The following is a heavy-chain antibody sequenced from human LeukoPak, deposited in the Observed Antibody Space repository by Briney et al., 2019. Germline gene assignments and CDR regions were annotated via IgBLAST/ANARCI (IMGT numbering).Heavy chain of an antibody. CDR3: ARQPYSYGYFDY. V-gene: IGHV3-21*01. CDR2: ISSSSSYI. CDR1: GFTLSHYA. Sequence: PGGSLRLSCSMSGFTLSHYAMSWVRQAPGKGLEWVSSISSSSSYIYYADSVKGRFTISRDNAKNSLYLQMNSLRAEDTAVYYCARQPYSYGYFDYWGQGTLVTVSS. D-gene: IGHD5-18*01. J-gene: IGHJ4*02.